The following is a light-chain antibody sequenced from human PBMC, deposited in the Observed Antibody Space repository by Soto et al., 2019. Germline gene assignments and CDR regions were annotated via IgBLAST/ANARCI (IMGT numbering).Light chain of an antibody. CDR3: QHTYYTPFT. V-gene: IGKV1-39*01. CDR1: QSISRY. J-gene: IGKJ3*01. Sequence: DIPMTQAPSSLSASVGDRVTITCRASQSISRYVNWYQQKPRKAPRLLIFAASSLQGGVPSRFGGSGSATDFTLTISSLQPDDFATYYCQHTYYTPFTFGPGTKVDIK. CDR2: AAS.